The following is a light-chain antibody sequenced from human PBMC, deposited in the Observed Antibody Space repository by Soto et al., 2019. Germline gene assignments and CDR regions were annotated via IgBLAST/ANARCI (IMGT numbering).Light chain of an antibody. Sequence: EIEMTQSPATLSVSPGERATLSCRASQSVSSDLVWYQQKPGQAPRLLIYGASTRATGIPVRFSGSGSGTEFTLTISSLQSEDFAVYYCQQYNNWPLTFGGGTKVEIK. CDR1: QSVSSD. J-gene: IGKJ4*01. V-gene: IGKV3-15*01. CDR2: GAS. CDR3: QQYNNWPLT.